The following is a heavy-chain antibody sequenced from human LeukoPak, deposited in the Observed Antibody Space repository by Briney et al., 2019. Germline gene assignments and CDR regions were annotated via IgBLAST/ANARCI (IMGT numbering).Heavy chain of an antibody. CDR2: IYYSGST. J-gene: IGHJ4*02. CDR3: ARGGYYDYFDY. CDR1: AGSISSYY. D-gene: IGHD3-3*01. V-gene: IGHV4-59*01. Sequence: SETLSRTCPVSAGSISSYYWSWIRQPPGKGLEWIGYIYYSGSTNYNPSLKSRVTISVDTSKNQFSLKLSSVTAADTAVYYCARGGYYDYFDYWGQGTLVTVSS.